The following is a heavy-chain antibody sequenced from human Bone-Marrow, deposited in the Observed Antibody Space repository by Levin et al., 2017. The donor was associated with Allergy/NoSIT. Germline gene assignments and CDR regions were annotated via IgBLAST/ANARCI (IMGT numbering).Heavy chain of an antibody. CDR3: ARGLLLYPHAFDV. CDR2: LNPNSGNT. D-gene: IGHD2-2*02. CDR1: GYSFSRYD. V-gene: IGHV1-8*01. Sequence: ASVKVSCKATGYSFSRYDINWVRQATGQGPEWMGWLNPNSGNTVLAQKFQGRVTLTRKTSISTAYLELSSLRDDDTALYYCARGLLLYPHAFDVWGQGTVVTVSS. J-gene: IGHJ3*01.